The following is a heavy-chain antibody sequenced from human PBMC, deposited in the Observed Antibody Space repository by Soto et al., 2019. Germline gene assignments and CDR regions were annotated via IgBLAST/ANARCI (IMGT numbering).Heavy chain of an antibody. CDR3: ATTTVTTRHWYFDL. CDR2: ISSSSSYI. J-gene: IGHJ2*01. D-gene: IGHD4-17*01. CDR1: GFTFSSYS. V-gene: IGHV3-21*01. Sequence: EVQLVESGGGLVKPGGSLRLSCAASGFTFSSYSMNWVRQAPGKGLEWVSSISSSSSYIYYADSVKGRFTISRDNAKNSLYLQMISLRAEDTAVYYCATTTVTTRHWYFDLWGRGTLVTVSS.